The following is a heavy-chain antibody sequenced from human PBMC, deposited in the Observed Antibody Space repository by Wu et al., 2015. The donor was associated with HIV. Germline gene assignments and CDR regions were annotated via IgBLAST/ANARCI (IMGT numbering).Heavy chain of an antibody. D-gene: IGHD2-21*01. J-gene: IGHJ6*02. Sequence: QVQLVQSGAEVKKPGASVKVSCKASRYTVTGYFIHWVRQAPGQGLEWMGWIKPNSENTNYAQKFRGRVTMTGDMSINTVYMELRGLGSDDTAVYYCASCDRRGGACYDVRRGGYYAMDVWGQGTTGHRLL. V-gene: IGHV1-2*02. CDR1: RYTVTGYF. CDR3: ASCDRRGGACYDVRRGGYYAMDV. CDR2: IKPNSENT.